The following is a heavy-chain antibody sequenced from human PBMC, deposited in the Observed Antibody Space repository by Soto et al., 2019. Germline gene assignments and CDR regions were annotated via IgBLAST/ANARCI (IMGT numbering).Heavy chain of an antibody. CDR1: GASIGSCDYY. J-gene: IGHJ5*02. D-gene: IGHD3-22*01. CDR3: ASIYDSSGYYYGNNWFDP. CDR2: IYYSGGT. Sequence: SETLSLTCTVSGASIGSCDYYWSWIRQHPGKGLEWIGYIYYSGGTYYNPSLKSRVTISVDTSKNQFSLELSSVTAADTAVYYCASIYDSSGYYYGNNWFDPWGQGTLVT. V-gene: IGHV4-31*02.